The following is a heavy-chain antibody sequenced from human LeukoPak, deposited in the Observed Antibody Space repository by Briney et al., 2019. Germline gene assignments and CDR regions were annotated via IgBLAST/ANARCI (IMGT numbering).Heavy chain of an antibody. Sequence: SETLSLTCTVSGGSISSYYWSWIRQPPGKGLEWIGYIYNSGSTKYNPSLKSRVTMSMNTSKNEFSLKLSSVTAADTAVYYCARGGWYSDYWGQGTLVTVSS. V-gene: IGHV4-59*01. J-gene: IGHJ4*02. CDR1: GGSISSYY. CDR2: IYNSGST. D-gene: IGHD6-19*01. CDR3: ARGGWYSDY.